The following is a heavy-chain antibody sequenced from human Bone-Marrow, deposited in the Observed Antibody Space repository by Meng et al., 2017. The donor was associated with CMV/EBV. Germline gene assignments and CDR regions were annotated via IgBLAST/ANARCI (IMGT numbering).Heavy chain of an antibody. J-gene: IGHJ4*02. CDR3: ARDEGATVLDY. CDR2: DSGST. V-gene: IGHV4-59*12. Sequence: SETLSLTCIVSGASISSYYWGWIRQPPGKGLEWIAYDSGSTNYNPSLRSRVTISLDTSKNQFSLKLRSVTAADTAVYYCARDEGATVLDYWGQGTLVTVSS. D-gene: IGHD1-26*01. CDR1: GASISSYY.